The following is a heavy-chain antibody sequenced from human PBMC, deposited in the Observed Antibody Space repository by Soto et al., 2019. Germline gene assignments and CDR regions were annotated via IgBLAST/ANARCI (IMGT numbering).Heavy chain of an antibody. J-gene: IGHJ4*02. V-gene: IGHV3-23*01. Sequence: PGGSLXLSCAVSGFXFSSYAMSWVRQAPGKGLEWVSAISGSGGSTYYADSVKGRFTISRDNSKNTLYLQMNSLRAEDTAVYYCAKQTSIVPAASVFDYWGQGTLVTVSS. CDR2: ISGSGGST. CDR1: GFXFSSYA. CDR3: AKQTSIVPAASVFDY. D-gene: IGHD2-2*01.